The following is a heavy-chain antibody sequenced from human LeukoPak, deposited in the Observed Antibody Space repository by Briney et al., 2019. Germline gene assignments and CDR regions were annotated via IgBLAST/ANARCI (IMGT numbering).Heavy chain of an antibody. CDR2: FDPEDGET. V-gene: IGHV1-24*01. Sequence: GASVKVSCKVSGYTLTELSMHWVRQAPGKGLEWMGGFDPEDGETVYAQKFQGRVTMTEDTSTDTAYMELSSLRSEDTAVYYCATVGSGWYLYFQHWGQGTLVTVSS. J-gene: IGHJ1*01. CDR3: ATVGSGWYLYFQH. D-gene: IGHD6-19*01. CDR1: GYTLTELS.